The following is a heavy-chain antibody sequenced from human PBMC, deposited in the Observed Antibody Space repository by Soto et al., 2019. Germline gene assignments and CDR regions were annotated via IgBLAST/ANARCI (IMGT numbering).Heavy chain of an antibody. Sequence: QLQLQESGPGLVKPSESLSLTCTVSGGSISSSSYYWGWIRQPPGRGLEWIGSIYYSGSTYYNPSLKSRVTISVDTSKNQFPLKLISVTAADTAVYYCARHRFGSSPFDYWGQGTLVTVSS. J-gene: IGHJ4*02. CDR3: ARHRFGSSPFDY. D-gene: IGHD2-15*01. CDR1: GGSISSSSYY. V-gene: IGHV4-39*01. CDR2: IYYSGST.